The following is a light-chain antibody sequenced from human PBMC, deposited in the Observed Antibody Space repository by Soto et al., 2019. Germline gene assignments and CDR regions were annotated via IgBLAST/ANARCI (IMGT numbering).Light chain of an antibody. V-gene: IGKV3-15*01. CDR2: GAS. CDR3: QQYDNWPIT. J-gene: IGKJ5*01. Sequence: IGMTQSPATLSVSQGERATLSCRASQSVSSKLAWYQQKPGQAPRLLIYGASNRATDIPGRFSGSGSGTEFTLTISSLQSEDFAVYYCQQYDNWPITFGQGTRLEIK. CDR1: QSVSSK.